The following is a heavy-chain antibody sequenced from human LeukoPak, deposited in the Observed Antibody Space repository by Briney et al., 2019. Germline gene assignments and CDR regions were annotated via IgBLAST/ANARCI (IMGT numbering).Heavy chain of an antibody. CDR1: GGTFSSYA. V-gene: IGHV1-69*13. D-gene: IGHD3-22*01. CDR2: IIPIFGTA. J-gene: IGHJ4*02. CDR3: ARVRLYDSSGYRSPFDY. Sequence: ASVKVSCKASGGTFSSYAISWVRQAPGQGLEWMGGIIPIFGTANYAQKFQGRVTITADESTSTAYMELSSLRSEDTAVYYCARVRLYDSSGYRSPFDYWGQGTLVTVSS.